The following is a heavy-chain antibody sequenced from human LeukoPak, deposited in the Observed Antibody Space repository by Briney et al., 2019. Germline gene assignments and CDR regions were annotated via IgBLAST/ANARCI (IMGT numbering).Heavy chain of an antibody. J-gene: IGHJ4*02. V-gene: IGHV3-23*01. Sequence: GSLRLSCAASGFTFSSYWMHWVRQVPGKGLEWVSAISGSAGSTYYADSVKGRFTISRDNSKNTLYMQMNSLRAEDTAVYYCAKPRIAAAGAVRYYFDYWGQGTLVTVSS. CDR3: AKPRIAAAGAVRYYFDY. CDR1: GFTFSSYW. CDR2: ISGSAGST. D-gene: IGHD6-13*01.